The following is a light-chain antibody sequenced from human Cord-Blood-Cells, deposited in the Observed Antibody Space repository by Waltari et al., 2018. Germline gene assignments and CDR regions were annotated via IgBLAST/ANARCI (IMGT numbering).Light chain of an antibody. CDR2: DVS. J-gene: IGLJ1*01. CDR3: SSYTSSSTYV. Sequence: QSALTQPASVSGSPGQSITISCTGTSSDVGGYNYVSWYQQHPGKAPKLMFYDVSKRPAGVSNRFSASKSGNTASRTISGLQAEDEADYYCSSYTSSSTYVFGTGTKVTVL. CDR1: SSDVGGYNY. V-gene: IGLV2-14*01.